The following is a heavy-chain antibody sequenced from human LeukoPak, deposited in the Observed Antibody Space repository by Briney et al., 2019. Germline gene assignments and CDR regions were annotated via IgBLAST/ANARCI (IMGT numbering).Heavy chain of an antibody. Sequence: PGGSLRLSCGASGFIVSSSYMSWVRQAPGKGLEWVSVLYSGGTTHYGDSVKGRFTIFRDNSKNTLFLQMNSLRAEDTAVYYCARGHIAVAGHYGAGPSDYWGQGTLVTVSS. V-gene: IGHV3-53*01. CDR2: LYSGGTT. CDR3: ARGHIAVAGHYGAGPSDY. CDR1: GFIVSSSY. D-gene: IGHD6-19*01. J-gene: IGHJ4*02.